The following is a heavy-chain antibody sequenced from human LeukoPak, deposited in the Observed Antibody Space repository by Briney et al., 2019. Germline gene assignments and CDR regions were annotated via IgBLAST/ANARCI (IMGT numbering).Heavy chain of an antibody. CDR1: GLTVSNQF. J-gene: IGHJ3*02. Sequence: GGSLRLSCAASGLTVSNQFMDWVRQAPGKGLEWVSTIYSGGATYYSDSVRGRFTISRDNAKNSLYLQMNSLRAEDTAVYYCARVWGRYDAFDIWGQGTMVTVSS. CDR3: ARVWGRYDAFDI. CDR2: IYSGGAT. V-gene: IGHV3-66*01. D-gene: IGHD3-16*01.